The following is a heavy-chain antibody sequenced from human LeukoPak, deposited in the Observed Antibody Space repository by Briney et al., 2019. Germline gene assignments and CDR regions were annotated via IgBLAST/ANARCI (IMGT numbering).Heavy chain of an antibody. CDR2: IISSSSTI. Sequence: GGSLRLSCAASGFTFSSYSMNWVRQAPGKGLEWVSYIISSSSTIYYADSVKGRFTISRDNAKNSLYLQMNSLRAEDTAVYYCARGGIAAAGTGFFYYYYMDVWGKGTTVTVSS. D-gene: IGHD6-13*01. CDR3: ARGGIAAAGTGFFYYYYMDV. J-gene: IGHJ6*03. CDR1: GFTFSSYS. V-gene: IGHV3-48*01.